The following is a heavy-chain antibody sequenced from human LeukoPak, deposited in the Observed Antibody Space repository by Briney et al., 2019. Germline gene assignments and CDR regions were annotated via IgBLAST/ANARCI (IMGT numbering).Heavy chain of an antibody. J-gene: IGHJ4*02. CDR1: GGSISSGGYY. Sequence: PSETLSLTCTVSGGSISSGGYYWSWIRQHPGKGLEWIGYIYYSGSTNYNPSLKSRVTISVDTSKNQFSLKLSYVTAADTAVYYCARSESRLLLDYWGQGTLVPVSS. D-gene: IGHD2-15*01. V-gene: IGHV4-61*08. CDR2: IYYSGST. CDR3: ARSESRLLLDY.